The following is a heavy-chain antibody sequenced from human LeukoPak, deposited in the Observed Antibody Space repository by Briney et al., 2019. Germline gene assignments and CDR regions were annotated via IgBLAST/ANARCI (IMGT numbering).Heavy chain of an antibody. D-gene: IGHD1-26*01. V-gene: IGHV3-9*01. Sequence: SGGSLRLSCAASGFTFDDYAMYWVRQAPGKGLEWVSGISWNSGSIGYADSVKGRFTISRDNAKNSLYLQMNSLRVEDTALYYCAKSYYGGGLTYYYYGMDVWGQGTTVTVSS. CDR1: GFTFDDYA. CDR2: ISWNSGSI. CDR3: AKSYYGGGLTYYYYGMDV. J-gene: IGHJ6*02.